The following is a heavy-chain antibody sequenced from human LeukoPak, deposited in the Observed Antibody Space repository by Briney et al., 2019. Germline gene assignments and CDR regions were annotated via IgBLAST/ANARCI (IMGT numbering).Heavy chain of an antibody. D-gene: IGHD3-22*01. CDR1: GGSISSYY. Sequence: SETLSLTCTVSGGSISSYYWSWIRQPPGKGLEWIGYIYTSGSTNYNPSLKSRVTISVDTSKNQFSLKLSSVTAADTAVYYCASWDTYYYDSSGYYNWFDPWGQGTLVTVSS. J-gene: IGHJ5*02. V-gene: IGHV4-4*09. CDR2: IYTSGST. CDR3: ASWDTYYYDSSGYYNWFDP.